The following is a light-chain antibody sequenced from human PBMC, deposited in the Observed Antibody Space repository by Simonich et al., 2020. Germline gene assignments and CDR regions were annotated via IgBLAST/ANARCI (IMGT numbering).Light chain of an antibody. V-gene: IGLV2-14*01. CDR2: DVR. J-gene: IGLJ2*01. CDR3: SSYTSSSIVV. CDR1: SSDVGGYNS. Sequence: QSALTQPASVSGSPGQSITISCTGTSSDVGGYNSVSWYQQHPGKAPKLMIYDVRKRPSVVSNRFSGSKSGNTASLTISGLQAEDEADYYCSSYTSSSIVVFGGGTKLTVL.